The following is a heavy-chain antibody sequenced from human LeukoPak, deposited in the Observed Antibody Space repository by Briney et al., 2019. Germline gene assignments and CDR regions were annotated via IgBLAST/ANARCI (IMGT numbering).Heavy chain of an antibody. CDR1: GGSFSGYY. V-gene: IGHV4-34*01. J-gene: IGHJ3*02. CDR3: ARGTELTGEVLVAFDI. D-gene: IGHD7-27*01. CDR2: INHSIST. Sequence: SETLSLTCAVYGGSFSGYYWSWVRQPPGKGLEWIGEINHSISTSYNPSLKSRVTISVDTSKNQFSLKLNSVTAADTAMYYCARGTELTGEVLVAFDIWGQGTMVTVSS.